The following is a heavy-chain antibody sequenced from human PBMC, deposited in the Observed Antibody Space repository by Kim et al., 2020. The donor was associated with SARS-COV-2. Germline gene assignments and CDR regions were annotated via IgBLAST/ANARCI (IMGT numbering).Heavy chain of an antibody. Sequence: CGSLRLSCAASGFTFSSYAMSWVRQAPGKGLEWVSAISGSGGSTYYADSVKGRFTISRDNSKNTLYLQMNSLRAEDTAVYYCAKDLYSPGIAAAGTLGEPRHYYYYYGMDVWGQGTTVTVSS. V-gene: IGHV3-23*01. CDR2: ISGSGGST. CDR1: GFTFSSYA. J-gene: IGHJ6*02. CDR3: AKDLYSPGIAAAGTLGEPRHYYYYYGMDV. D-gene: IGHD6-13*01.